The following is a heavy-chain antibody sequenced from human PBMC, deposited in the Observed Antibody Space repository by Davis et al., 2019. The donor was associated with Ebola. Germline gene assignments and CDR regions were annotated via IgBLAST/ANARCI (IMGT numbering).Heavy chain of an antibody. D-gene: IGHD1-26*01. J-gene: IGHJ4*02. CDR1: GFSLSTSGVG. Sequence: SGPTLVKPTQTLTLTCTFSGFSLSTSGVGVGWIRQPPGKALEWLALIYWDDDKRYSPSLKSRLSITKDTSKSQVVLTMTNMDPVDTATYYCAHRSSGSYNLDYWGQGTLVTVSS. CDR2: IYWDDDK. CDR3: AHRSSGSYNLDY. V-gene: IGHV2-5*02.